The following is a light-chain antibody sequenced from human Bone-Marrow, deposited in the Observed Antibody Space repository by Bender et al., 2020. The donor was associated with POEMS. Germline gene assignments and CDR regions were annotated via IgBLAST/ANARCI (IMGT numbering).Light chain of an antibody. J-gene: IGLJ2*01. Sequence: QSALTQPASVSGSPRQTITISCTGTSTDVGSYILVSWYQQRPGKVPHLLLYEVTKRPSGVSSRFSGSKSGSTASLTISGLQAEDEADYYCCSYANTNVFGVVFGGGTKLTVL. CDR1: STDVGSYIL. V-gene: IGLV2-23*02. CDR3: CSYANTNVFGVV. CDR2: EVT.